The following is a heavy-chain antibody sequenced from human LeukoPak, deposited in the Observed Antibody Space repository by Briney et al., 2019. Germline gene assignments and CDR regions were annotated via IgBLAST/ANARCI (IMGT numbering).Heavy chain of an antibody. J-gene: IGHJ4*02. D-gene: IGHD3-22*01. V-gene: IGHV3-48*03. CDR1: GFTFSSYE. Sequence: GGSLRLSCAASGFTFSSYEMNWVRQAPGKGLEWVSYISSSGSSIYYADSVKGRFTISRDNAKNSLYLQMNSLRAEDTAVYYCARDYYDSSGYYWGQGTLVTVSS. CDR3: ARDYYDSSGYY. CDR2: ISSSGSSI.